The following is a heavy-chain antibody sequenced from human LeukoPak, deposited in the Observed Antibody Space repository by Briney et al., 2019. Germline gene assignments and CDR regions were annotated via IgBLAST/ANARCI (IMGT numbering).Heavy chain of an antibody. Sequence: GGSLRLSCTVSGFTVSSNSMSWVRQAPGKGLEWVSAISGSGGSTYYADSVQGRFTISRDNAKNSIYLQMNGLTAEDTAVYYCARTYGSGSLDYGGQGTLVTVSS. CDR1: GFTVSSNS. D-gene: IGHD2-15*01. J-gene: IGHJ4*02. V-gene: IGHV3-23*01. CDR2: ISGSGGST. CDR3: ARTYGSGSLDY.